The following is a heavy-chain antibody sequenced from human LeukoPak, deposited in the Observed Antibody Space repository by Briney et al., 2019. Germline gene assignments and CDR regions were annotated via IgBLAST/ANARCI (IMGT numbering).Heavy chain of an antibody. D-gene: IGHD2-2*01. CDR1: GFTFSSYA. CDR2: ISSNGGST. CDR3: VKGYCSSISCYGDY. J-gene: IGHJ4*02. V-gene: IGHV3-64D*09. Sequence: GSLRLSCSASGFTFSSYAMHWVRQAPGKGLEYVSAISSNGGSTYYADSVKGRFTISRDNSKNTLYLQMSSLRAEDTAVYYCVKGYCSSISCYGDYWGQGTLVTVSS.